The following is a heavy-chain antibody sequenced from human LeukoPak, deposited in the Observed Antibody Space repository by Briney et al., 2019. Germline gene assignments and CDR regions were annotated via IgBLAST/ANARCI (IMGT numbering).Heavy chain of an antibody. CDR3: AKTSLGHPPYYCTMDV. CDR1: GFSFNNYA. Sequence: GGSLRLSCAASGFSFNNYAMIRVRQAPGKGLEWVSAIGGSGTSTFYADSVKGRFTISRDNSKNTLYLQMNSLRAEDTAVYYCAKTSLGHPPYYCTMDVWGQGTTVTVSS. D-gene: IGHD7-27*01. V-gene: IGHV3-23*01. J-gene: IGHJ6*02. CDR2: IGGSGTST.